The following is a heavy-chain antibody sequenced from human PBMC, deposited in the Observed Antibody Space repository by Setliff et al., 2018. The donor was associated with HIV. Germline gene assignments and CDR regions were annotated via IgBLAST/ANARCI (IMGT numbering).Heavy chain of an antibody. CDR1: GYTFTSYY. J-gene: IGHJ4*02. Sequence: ASVKVSCKASGYTFTSYYMHWVRQAPGQGLEWMGIINPSGGSTSYAQKFQGRVTMTRDTSTSTVYMEVSNLKSEDTAVYYCASAPLTTVTTGPRYYLDSWGQGTLVTVS. CDR3: ASAPLTTVTTGPRYYLDS. CDR2: INPSGGST. D-gene: IGHD4-17*01. V-gene: IGHV1-46*01.